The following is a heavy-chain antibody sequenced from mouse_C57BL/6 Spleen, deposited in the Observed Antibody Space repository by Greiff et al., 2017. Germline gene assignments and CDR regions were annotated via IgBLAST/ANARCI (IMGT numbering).Heavy chain of an antibody. CDR2: ISDGGSYT. CDR1: GFTFSSYA. CDR3: ARDGDEVDMDY. V-gene: IGHV5-4*01. Sequence: EVHLVESGGGLVKPGGSLKLSCAASGFTFSSYAMSWVRQTPEKRLEWVATISDGGSYTYYPDNVKGRFTISRDNAKNNLYLQMSHLKSEDTAMYYCARDGDEVDMDYWGQGTSVTVSS. J-gene: IGHJ4*01.